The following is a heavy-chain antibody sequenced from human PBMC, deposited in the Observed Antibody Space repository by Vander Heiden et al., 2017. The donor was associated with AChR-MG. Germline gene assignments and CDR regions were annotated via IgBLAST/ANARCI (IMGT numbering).Heavy chain of an antibody. D-gene: IGHD3-22*01. CDR3: ATRGGYYDSRGLDY. V-gene: IGHV3-66*01. CDR2: IYSGGST. CDR1: GFTVSSNY. Sequence: EVQLVESGGGLVQPGGSLSLSCAAPGFTVSSNYMSWVRQAPGKGLEWVSVIYSGGSTYYADSVKGRFTISRDNSKNTLYLQMNSLRAEDTAVYYCATRGGYYDSRGLDYWGQGTLVTVSS. J-gene: IGHJ4*02.